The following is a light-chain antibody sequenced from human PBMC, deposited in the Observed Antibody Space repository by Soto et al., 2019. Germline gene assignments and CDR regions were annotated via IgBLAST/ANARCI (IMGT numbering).Light chain of an antibody. CDR1: SSDVGSYNL. V-gene: IGLV2-23*03. J-gene: IGLJ2*01. CDR3: CSYAGSSTFVV. CDR2: EGG. Sequence: QPVLTQPASVSGSPGQSITISCTGTSSDVGSYNLVSWYQQHPGKAPKLMIYEGGKRPSGVSNRFSGSKSGNTASLTISGLQAEDEADYYCCSYAGSSTFVVFGGGTKLTVL.